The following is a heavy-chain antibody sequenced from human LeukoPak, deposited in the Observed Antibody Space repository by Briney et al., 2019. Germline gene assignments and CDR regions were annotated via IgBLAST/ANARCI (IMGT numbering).Heavy chain of an antibody. V-gene: IGHV4-34*01. CDR1: GGSFSGYY. Sequence: SETLSLTCAVYGGSFSGYYWSWIRQPPGKGLEWIGEINHSGSTNYNPSLKSRVTISVDTSKNQFSLKLSSVTAADTAVYYCARYSRRGYSYGSDYWGQGTLVTVSS. CDR2: INHSGST. J-gene: IGHJ4*02. D-gene: IGHD5-18*01. CDR3: ARYSRRGYSYGSDY.